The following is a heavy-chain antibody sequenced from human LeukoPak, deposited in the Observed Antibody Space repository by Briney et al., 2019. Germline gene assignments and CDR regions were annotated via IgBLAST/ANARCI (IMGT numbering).Heavy chain of an antibody. J-gene: IGHJ3*02. D-gene: IGHD1-26*01. CDR2: IYSGGST. CDR3: ARVFEWELLPDAFDI. CDR1: GFTVSSNY. V-gene: IGHV3-66*01. Sequence: GGSLRLSCAASGFTVSSNYMSWVRQAPGKGLEWVSVIYSGGSTYYADSVRGRFTISRDNAKNTLYLQMNSLRAEDTAVYYCARVFEWELLPDAFDIWGQGTMVTVSS.